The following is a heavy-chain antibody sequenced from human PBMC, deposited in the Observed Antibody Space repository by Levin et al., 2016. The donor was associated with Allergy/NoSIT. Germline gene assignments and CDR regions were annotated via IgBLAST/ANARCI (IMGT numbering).Heavy chain of an antibody. V-gene: IGHV3-23*01. CDR3: AKIRYYGSGNYYGAFDI. CDR1: GFTFSSYA. CDR2: IGDSGRDT. D-gene: IGHD3-10*01. Sequence: GSLRLSCAASGFTFSSYAMTWVRQAPGKGLEWVSAIGDSGRDTYHADSVKGRFTVSRDNSKNTLYLQMNSLRAEDTAVYYCAKIRYYGSGNYYGAFDIWGQGTMVTVSS. J-gene: IGHJ3*02.